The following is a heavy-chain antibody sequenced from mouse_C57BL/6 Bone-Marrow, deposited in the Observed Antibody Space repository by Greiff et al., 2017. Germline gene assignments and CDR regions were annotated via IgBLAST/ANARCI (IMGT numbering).Heavy chain of an antibody. Sequence: VQLQQSGPELVKPGASVKISCKASGYTFTDYYMNWVKQSHGKSLEWIGVINPYNGGTSYNQKFKGKAPLTVDKSSSTAYMELNSLTSEDSAVYYCARSSSYGSSPFDYWGQGTTLTVSS. CDR3: ARSSSYGSSPFDY. CDR2: INPYNGGT. J-gene: IGHJ2*01. V-gene: IGHV1-19*01. D-gene: IGHD1-1*01. CDR1: GYTFTDYY.